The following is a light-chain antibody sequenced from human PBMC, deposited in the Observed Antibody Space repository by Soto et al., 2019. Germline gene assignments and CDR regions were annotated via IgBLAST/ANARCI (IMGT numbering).Light chain of an antibody. Sequence: DIVMTQSPDSLAVSLGERATINCKSSQTVLYSSNNKNYLAWYQQKPGQPPKLLIYWASTRQSGAPDRFSGSGSGTDFTLTISSLQAEDVAVYYCQQYYSTPLTFGGGTKVELK. CDR1: QTVLYSSNNKNY. V-gene: IGKV4-1*01. CDR3: QQYYSTPLT. J-gene: IGKJ4*01. CDR2: WAS.